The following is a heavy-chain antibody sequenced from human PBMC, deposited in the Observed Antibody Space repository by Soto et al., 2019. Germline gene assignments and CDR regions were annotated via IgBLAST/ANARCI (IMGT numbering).Heavy chain of an antibody. V-gene: IGHV3-49*04. Sequence: SLRLSCTTSGFTFGGYGLSWVRQAPGKGLEWVGLIRSKGYFGTTEYAASVRGRFTISRDDSKSIAYPQMNSLKTEDTAVYYCARESEDLTSNFDYWGQGTLVTVSS. CDR1: GFTFGGYG. CDR3: ARESEDLTSNFDY. J-gene: IGHJ4*02. CDR2: IRSKGYFGTT.